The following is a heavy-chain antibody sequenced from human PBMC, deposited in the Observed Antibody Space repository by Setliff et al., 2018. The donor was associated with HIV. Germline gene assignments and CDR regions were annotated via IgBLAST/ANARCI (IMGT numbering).Heavy chain of an antibody. Sequence: GGSLRLSCTASGFTFGDYAMSWVRQASGKGLEWVGFIRSKAYGGTTEYAASVKGRFTISRDDSKSIAYLQMNSLKTEDTAVYYCTRDEADYDILTGYSAPYYYYGMDVWGQGTTVTVSS. V-gene: IGHV3-49*04. D-gene: IGHD3-9*01. CDR1: GFTFGDYA. CDR3: TRDEADYDILTGYSAPYYYYGMDV. CDR2: IRSKAYGGTT. J-gene: IGHJ6*02.